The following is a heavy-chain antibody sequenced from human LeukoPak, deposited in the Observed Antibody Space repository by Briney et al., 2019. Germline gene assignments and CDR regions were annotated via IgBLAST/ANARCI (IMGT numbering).Heavy chain of an antibody. CDR1: RVSLSSDY. CDR3: ARGPQLRFFTDTQTDSHAFDI. CDR2: IYTSGST. D-gene: IGHD3-3*01. Sequence: SETLSLTRTLSRVSLSSDYWSWIRQPAGKGRGGIGRIYTSGSTKYNPSLKSRVTMSVDTSKNQFYLKLSSVTAADRAVYYCARGPQLRFFTDTQTDSHAFDIWGQGTMVTVSS. V-gene: IGHV4-4*07. J-gene: IGHJ3*02.